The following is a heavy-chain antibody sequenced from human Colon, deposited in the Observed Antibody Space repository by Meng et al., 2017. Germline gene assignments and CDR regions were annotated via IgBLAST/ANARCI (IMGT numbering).Heavy chain of an antibody. CDR3: ARFRTDILTVYYYFDY. CDR2: ISYDGSNK. CDR1: GFTFSSYA. D-gene: IGHD3-9*01. J-gene: IGHJ4*02. V-gene: IGHV3-30*04. Sequence: GGSLRLSCAASGFTFSSYAMHWVRQAPGKGLEWVAVISYDGSNKYYADSVKGRFTISRDNSKNTLYLQMNSLRAEDTAVYYCARFRTDILTVYYYFDYWGQGTLVTVSS.